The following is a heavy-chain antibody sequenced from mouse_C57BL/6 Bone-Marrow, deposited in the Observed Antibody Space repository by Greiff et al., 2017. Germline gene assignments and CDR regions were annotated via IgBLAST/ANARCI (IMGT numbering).Heavy chain of an antibody. CDR2: ISSGSSTI. V-gene: IGHV5-17*01. D-gene: IGHD2-1*01. Sequence: EVQVVESGGGLVKPGGSLKLSCAASGFTFSDYGMHWVRQAPEKGLEWVAYISSGSSTIYYADTVKGRFTISRDNAKNTLFLQMTSLRSEDTAMYYCAGGNYVRFAYWGQGTLVTGSA. CDR1: GFTFSDYG. CDR3: AGGNYVRFAY. J-gene: IGHJ3*01.